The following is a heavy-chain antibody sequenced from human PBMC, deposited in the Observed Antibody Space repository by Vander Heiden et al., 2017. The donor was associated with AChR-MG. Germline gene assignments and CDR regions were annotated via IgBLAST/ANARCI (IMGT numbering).Heavy chain of an antibody. Sequence: EVKKPGSSVTVSCKASGGTFSSYAISWVRQAPGQGLEWMGGINPLFGTATYSRNFQGRVTISADDSATTVYLELSSLRSEDTALYYCARTSIGVWEKHYCESWDQGTLGIVSS. CDR3: ARTSIGVWEKHYCES. J-gene: IGHJ4*02. CDR2: INPLFGTA. CDR1: GGTFSSYA. D-gene: IGHD1-26*01. V-gene: IGHV1-69*01.